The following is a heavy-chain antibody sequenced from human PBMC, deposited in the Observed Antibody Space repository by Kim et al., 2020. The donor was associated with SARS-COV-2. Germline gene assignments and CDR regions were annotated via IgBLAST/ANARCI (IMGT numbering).Heavy chain of an antibody. J-gene: IGHJ5*02. Sequence: ASVKVSCKASGYTFSAYFIHWVRQAPGQGLEWMGRINPHSGGTIYPQKFQGRVTMTRDASVTTAYMEVTSLTSDDTAVYFCARAIGEGATGFDNWFHPWGQGTLVTVSS. CDR1: GYTFSAYF. D-gene: IGHD2-21*01. CDR3: ARAIGEGATGFDNWFHP. CDR2: INPHSGGT. V-gene: IGHV1-2*06.